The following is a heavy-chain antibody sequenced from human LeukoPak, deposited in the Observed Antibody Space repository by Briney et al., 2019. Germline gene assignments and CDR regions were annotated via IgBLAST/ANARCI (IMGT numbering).Heavy chain of an antibody. V-gene: IGHV1-2*02. CDR1: GYTFTGYY. D-gene: IGHD3-9*01. CDR2: INPNSGGT. Sequence: GASVKVSCKASGYTFTGYYMHWVRQAPGQGLEWMGWINPNSGGTNYAQKFQGRVTMTRDTPISTAYMELSRLRSDDTAVYYCARVARDEYYDILTGYYSPHFDYWGQGTLVTVSS. CDR3: ARVARDEYYDILTGYYSPHFDY. J-gene: IGHJ4*02.